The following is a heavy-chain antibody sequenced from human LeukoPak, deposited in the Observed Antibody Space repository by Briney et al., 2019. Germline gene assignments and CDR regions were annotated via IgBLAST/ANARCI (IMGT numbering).Heavy chain of an antibody. V-gene: IGHV3-21*01. Sequence: PGGSLRLSCAASGFTFSSYSMNWVRQAPGKGLEWVSSISSSSSYIYYADSVKGRFTISRDNAKNSLYLQMNSLRAEDTAVYYCAREWDYYDSSGYQDPPADYWGQGTLVTVSS. CDR1: GFTFSSYS. D-gene: IGHD3-22*01. CDR3: AREWDYYDSSGYQDPPADY. CDR2: ISSSSSYI. J-gene: IGHJ4*02.